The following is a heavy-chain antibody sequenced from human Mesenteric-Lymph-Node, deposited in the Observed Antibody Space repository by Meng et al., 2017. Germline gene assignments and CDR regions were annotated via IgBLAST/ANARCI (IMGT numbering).Heavy chain of an antibody. D-gene: IGHD7-27*01. CDR2: INPNSGGT. Sequence: QVQLMQSGAEVKKPGASVKVSCTASGYTFTAYYIHWVRQAPGQGLEWMGRINPNSGGTNYAQKFQGRVTMTRDTSISTAYMELSGLISDDTAVYYCARGHWGLDYWGQGTLVTVSS. J-gene: IGHJ4*02. CDR3: ARGHWGLDY. V-gene: IGHV1-2*06. CDR1: GYTFTAYY.